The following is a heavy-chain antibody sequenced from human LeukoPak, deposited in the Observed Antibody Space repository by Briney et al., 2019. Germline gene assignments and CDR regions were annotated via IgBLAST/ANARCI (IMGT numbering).Heavy chain of an antibody. J-gene: IGHJ4*02. Sequence: GGSLRLSCAASGFTFSSYWMSWVRQAPGKGLEWVANIKQDGSEKYYVDSVKGRFTISRDNAKNSLYPQMNSLRAEDTAVYYCARDKIVGATNFDYWGQGTLVTVSS. CDR3: ARDKIVGATNFDY. CDR2: IKQDGSEK. CDR1: GFTFSSYW. V-gene: IGHV3-7*03. D-gene: IGHD1-26*01.